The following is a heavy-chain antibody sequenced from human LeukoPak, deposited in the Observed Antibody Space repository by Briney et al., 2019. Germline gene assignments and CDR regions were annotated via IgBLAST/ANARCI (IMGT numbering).Heavy chain of an antibody. CDR3: ARQSYVWGSYRPDDAFDI. Sequence: ASVKVSCRASGYTFTRYGISWVRQAPGQGLEWMGWISAYNGNTNYAQKLQGRVTITTDTSTSTAYMELRSLRSDDTAVYYCARQSYVWGSYRPDDAFDIWGQGTMVTVSS. CDR1: GYTFTRYG. D-gene: IGHD3-16*02. J-gene: IGHJ3*02. CDR2: ISAYNGNT. V-gene: IGHV1-18*01.